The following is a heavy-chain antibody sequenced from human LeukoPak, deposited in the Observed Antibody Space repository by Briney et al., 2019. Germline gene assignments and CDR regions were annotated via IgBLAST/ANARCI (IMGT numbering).Heavy chain of an antibody. J-gene: IGHJ4*02. CDR1: GGSISSSYY. D-gene: IGHD3-9*01. Sequence: SETLSLTCTVSGGSISSSYYWGWIRQPPGKGLEWIGSIYYSGNTYYNPSLKSRVTVSVDTSKNQFSLKLNSVTAADTAVYYCARDLFYDILTGYYNDGFDYWGQGTLVTVSS. V-gene: IGHV4-39*07. CDR3: ARDLFYDILTGYYNDGFDY. CDR2: IYYSGNT.